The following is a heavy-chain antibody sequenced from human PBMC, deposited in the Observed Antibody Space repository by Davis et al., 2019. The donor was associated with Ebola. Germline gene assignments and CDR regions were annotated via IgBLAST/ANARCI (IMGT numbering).Heavy chain of an antibody. CDR1: GFTVSSNY. CDR2: ISGSGGST. V-gene: IGHV3-23*01. J-gene: IGHJ4*02. D-gene: IGHD3-22*01. CDR3: ATGITMIVVVTGHYDY. Sequence: GESLKISCAASGFTVSSNYMSWVRQAPGKGLEWVSAISGSGGSTYYADSVKGRFTISRDNSKNTLYLQMNSLRAEDTAVYYCATGITMIVVVTGHYDYWGQGTLVTVSS.